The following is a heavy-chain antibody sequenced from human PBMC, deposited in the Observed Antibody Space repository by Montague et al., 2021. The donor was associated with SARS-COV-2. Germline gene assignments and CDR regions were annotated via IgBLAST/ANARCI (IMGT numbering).Heavy chain of an antibody. CDR2: IYNSGTT. D-gene: IGHD4-17*01. V-gene: IGHV4-39*01. CDR1: GDSTSCPNCY. J-gene: IGHJ5*02. CDR3: ARHRNYGDHSLDNWFHP. Sequence: TLTLTCTVSGDSTSCPNCYWGWIRQAPGRGLDWIGTIYNSGTTYCNPSLKSRLTISIDTSKNQFSLKLTSVTAADTAVYYCARHRNYGDHSLDNWFHPWGQGTLVTVSS.